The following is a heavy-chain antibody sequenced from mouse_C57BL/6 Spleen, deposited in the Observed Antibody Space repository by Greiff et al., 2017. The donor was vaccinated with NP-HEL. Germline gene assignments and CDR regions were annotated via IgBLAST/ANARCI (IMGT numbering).Heavy chain of an antibody. V-gene: IGHV1-54*01. CDR3: ARKDYYGSFFAY. CDR2: INPGSGGT. CDR1: GYAFTNYL. D-gene: IGHD1-1*01. Sequence: QVQLKQSGAELVRPGTSVKVSCKASGYAFTNYLIEWVKQRPGQGLEWIGVINPGSGGTNYNEKFKGKATLTADKSSSTAYMQLSSLTSEDSSVYLCARKDYYGSFFAYWGQGTLVTVSA. J-gene: IGHJ3*01.